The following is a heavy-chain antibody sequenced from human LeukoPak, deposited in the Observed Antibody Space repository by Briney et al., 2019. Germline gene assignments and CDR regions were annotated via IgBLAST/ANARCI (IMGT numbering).Heavy chain of an antibody. Sequence: GASVKVSCKASGYTFTGYYMHWVRQAPGQGLEWMGWINPNSGGTNYAQKFQGRVTMTRDTSVSTAYMELSRLTSDDTAVYYCARDLSGGGDSSFDYWGQGTLVTVSS. CDR2: INPNSGGT. V-gene: IGHV1-2*02. J-gene: IGHJ4*02. CDR1: GYTFTGYY. D-gene: IGHD2-21*01. CDR3: ARDLSGGGDSSFDY.